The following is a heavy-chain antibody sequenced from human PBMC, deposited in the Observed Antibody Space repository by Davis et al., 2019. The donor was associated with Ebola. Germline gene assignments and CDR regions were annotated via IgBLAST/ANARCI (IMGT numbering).Heavy chain of an antibody. V-gene: IGHV3-23*01. Sequence: PGRSLRLSCAASGFTFSNYDMSWVRHVPGKGLEWVSTNSASEGHTHYSDSVRGLFTISRDNSKNTLYLQMNSLRAEDTATYYCARYCHYTDCSYFDCWGQGTMVAVSS. CDR2: NSASEGHT. CDR1: GFTFSNYD. D-gene: IGHD2-15*01. CDR3: ARYCHYTDCSYFDC. J-gene: IGHJ4*02.